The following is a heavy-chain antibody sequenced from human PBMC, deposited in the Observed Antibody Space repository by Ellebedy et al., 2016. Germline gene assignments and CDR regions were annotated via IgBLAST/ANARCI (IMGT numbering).Heavy chain of an antibody. D-gene: IGHD6-13*01. Sequence: SETLSLTXTVSGGSISSYYWSWIRQPPGKGLEWIGYIYYSGSTNYNPSLKSRVTVSVDTSKNQFSLKLSSVTAADTAVYYCARQSAAAGRPILFNYYYYYMDVWGKGTTVTVSS. V-gene: IGHV4-59*01. CDR1: GGSISSYY. CDR2: IYYSGST. CDR3: ARQSAAAGRPILFNYYYYYMDV. J-gene: IGHJ6*03.